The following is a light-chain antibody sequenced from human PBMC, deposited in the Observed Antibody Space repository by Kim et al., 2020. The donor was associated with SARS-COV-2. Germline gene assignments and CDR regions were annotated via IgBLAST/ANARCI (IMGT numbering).Light chain of an antibody. CDR3: AAWDDSLNGVI. J-gene: IGLJ2*01. CDR1: RSNIGSNA. CDR2: SDD. V-gene: IGLV1-44*01. Sequence: GQSVTISCSGRRSNIGSNAVNWYQQLPGTAPKLLIYSDDHRPSGVPDRFSGSKSGTSASLAISGLQSEDEADYYCAAWDDSLNGVIFGGGTQLTVL.